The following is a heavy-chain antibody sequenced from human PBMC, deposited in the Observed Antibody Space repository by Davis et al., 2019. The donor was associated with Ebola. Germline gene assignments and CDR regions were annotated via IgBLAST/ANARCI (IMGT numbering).Heavy chain of an antibody. Sequence: ASVKVSCKASGYTFTNYGITWVRQAPGQGLEWMGWINPHNGNTNYAQNVQGRVTMTTDTSTSTAYMEVGSLRSDDTAVYYCARDRFGDSDYWGQGTLVTVSS. CDR1: GYTFTNYG. V-gene: IGHV1-18*04. CDR3: ARDRFGDSDY. D-gene: IGHD3-10*01. J-gene: IGHJ4*02. CDR2: INPHNGNT.